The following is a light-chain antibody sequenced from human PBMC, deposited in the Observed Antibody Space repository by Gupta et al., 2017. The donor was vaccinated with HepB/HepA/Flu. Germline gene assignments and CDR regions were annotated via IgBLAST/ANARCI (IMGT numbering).Light chain of an antibody. Sequence: EIVLTQSPGTLSLSPGERATLSCRASQSVSSSYLARYQQKPGQAPRLLIYGASSRATGIPDRFSGSGSGTDFTLTSSRLEPEDFAVYYWQQDGSGYTFGQGTKLEIK. CDR3: QQDGSGYT. J-gene: IGKJ2*01. CDR2: GAS. V-gene: IGKV3-20*01. CDR1: QSVSSSY.